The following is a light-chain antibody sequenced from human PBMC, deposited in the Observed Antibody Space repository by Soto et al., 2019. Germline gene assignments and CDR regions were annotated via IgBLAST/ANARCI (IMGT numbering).Light chain of an antibody. Sequence: QSVLTQPPSASGSLGQSVTISCTGTSSDIGGYNYVSWYQQHPGKAPKLIIYAVSNRSSEVPGRFSGSESGNTASLTVSGLLAEDEADYFCSSYAANTNLVFGTGTKVTVL. CDR3: SSYAANTNLV. CDR1: SSDIGGYNY. J-gene: IGLJ1*01. V-gene: IGLV2-8*01. CDR2: AVS.